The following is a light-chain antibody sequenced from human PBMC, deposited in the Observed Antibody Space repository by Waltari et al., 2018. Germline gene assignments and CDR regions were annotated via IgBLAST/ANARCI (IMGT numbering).Light chain of an antibody. CDR1: QSLLHSDGNTS. CDR2: LCS. CDR3: MQSLQALWT. Sequence: DSVMTQSPVSLPVTTAEQASISCSSSQSLLHSDGNTSLDWYLQKPGHSPQLLIYLCSNRAAGVPDRFSVSESGTDFTLRINRVEAEDVGVYYCMQSLQALWTFGQGTKVEIK. J-gene: IGKJ1*01. V-gene: IGKV2-28*01.